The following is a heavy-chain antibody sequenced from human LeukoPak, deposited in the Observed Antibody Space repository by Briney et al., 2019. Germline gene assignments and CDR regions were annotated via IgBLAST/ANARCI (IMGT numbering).Heavy chain of an antibody. Sequence: GASVKVSCKASGGTFSSYAISWVRQAPGQGLEWMGRIIPILGIANYAQKFQGRVTITADKSTSTAYMELSSLRSEDTAVYYCARAYYYDSSGYYNPLYFDYWGQGTLVTVSS. CDR2: IIPILGIA. CDR1: GGTFSSYA. D-gene: IGHD3-22*01. J-gene: IGHJ4*02. V-gene: IGHV1-69*04. CDR3: ARAYYYDSSGYYNPLYFDY.